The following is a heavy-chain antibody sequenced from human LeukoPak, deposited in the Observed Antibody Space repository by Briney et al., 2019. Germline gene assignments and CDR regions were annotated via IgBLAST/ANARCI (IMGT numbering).Heavy chain of an antibody. CDR1: GFLFKLFA. J-gene: IGHJ3*01. CDR2: IYNTGTT. V-gene: IGHV3-53*01. CDR3: ARERQGINTINGMDGLDV. D-gene: IGHD1-20*01. Sequence: QPGGSLRLSCVGSGFLFKLFAVGWVRQAPGKGLEWVSVIYNTGTTYHADSLEGRFTISRDNSKNTVYLHMHSLSVEDTGVYYCARERQGINTINGMDGLDVWGQGTVVTVSS.